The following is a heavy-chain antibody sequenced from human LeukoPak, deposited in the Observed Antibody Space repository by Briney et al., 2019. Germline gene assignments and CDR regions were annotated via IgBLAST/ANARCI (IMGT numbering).Heavy chain of an antibody. CDR1: GDSISSNTFY. CDR2: INHSGST. Sequence: SETLSLTCTVSGDSISSNTFYWSWIRQPPGKGLEWIGEINHSGSTNYNPSLKSRVTISVDTSKNQFSLKLSSVTAADTAVYYCARGSRWLPFDYWGQGTLVTVSS. D-gene: IGHD5-12*01. CDR3: ARGSRWLPFDY. J-gene: IGHJ4*02. V-gene: IGHV4-39*07.